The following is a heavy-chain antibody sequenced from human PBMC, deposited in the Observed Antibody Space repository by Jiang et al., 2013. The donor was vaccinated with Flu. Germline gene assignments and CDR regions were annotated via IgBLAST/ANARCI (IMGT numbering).Heavy chain of an antibody. V-gene: IGHV5-51*01. J-gene: IGHJ1*01. Sequence: SYWIGWVRQMPGKGLEWMGIIYPGDSDTRYSPSFQGQVTISADKSISTAYLQWSSLKASDTAMYYCARPDGSGSYYGEYFQHWGQGTLVTVSS. CDR2: IYPGDSDT. CDR1: SYW. D-gene: IGHD1-26*01. CDR3: ARPDGSGSYYGEYFQH.